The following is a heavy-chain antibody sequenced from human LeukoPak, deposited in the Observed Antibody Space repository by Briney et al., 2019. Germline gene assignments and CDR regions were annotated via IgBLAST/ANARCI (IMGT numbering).Heavy chain of an antibody. D-gene: IGHD3-10*01. V-gene: IGHV1-69*04. CDR2: IIPILGIA. Sequence: SVKVSCKASGGTFSSYAISWVRQAPGQGLEWMGRIIPILGIANYAQKFQGRVTIAADKSTSTAYMELSSLRSEDTAVYYCARDYKARYYYYYGMDVWGQGTTVTVSS. CDR3: ARDYKARYYYYYGMDV. CDR1: GGTFSSYA. J-gene: IGHJ6*02.